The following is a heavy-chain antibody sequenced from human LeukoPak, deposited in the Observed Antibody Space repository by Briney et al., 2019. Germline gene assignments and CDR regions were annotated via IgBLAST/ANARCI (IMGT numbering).Heavy chain of an antibody. Sequence: GGSLRLSCAASGFTFSSYAMSWVRQAPGKGLEWVSAISGSGGSTYYADSVKGRFTISRDNSKNTLYLQTNSLRAEDTAVYYCAKWTAMAQYYFDYWGQGTLVTVSS. J-gene: IGHJ4*02. V-gene: IGHV3-23*01. CDR1: GFTFSSYA. CDR2: ISGSGGST. D-gene: IGHD5-18*01. CDR3: AKWTAMAQYYFDY.